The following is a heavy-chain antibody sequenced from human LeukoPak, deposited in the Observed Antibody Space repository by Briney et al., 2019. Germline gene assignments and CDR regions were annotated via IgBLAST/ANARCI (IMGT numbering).Heavy chain of an antibody. CDR3: AREIAYCGGDCYPQLYYYGMDV. J-gene: IGHJ6*02. CDR2: ISSSSSTI. V-gene: IGHV3-48*01. Sequence: GGSLRLSCAASGFTFSSYSMNWVRQAPGKGLEWVSYISSSSSTIYYADSVKGRFTISRDNAKNSLYLQMNSLRAEDTAVHYCAREIAYCGGDCYPQLYYYGMDVWGQGTTVTVSS. CDR1: GFTFSSYS. D-gene: IGHD2-21*02.